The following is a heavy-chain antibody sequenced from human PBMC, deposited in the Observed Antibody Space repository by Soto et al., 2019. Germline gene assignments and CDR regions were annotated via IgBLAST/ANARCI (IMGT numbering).Heavy chain of an antibody. V-gene: IGHV3-48*02. Sequence: GGSMRLSCAASGFSLSDYAVSWVRQAPGKGLEWISYITSTSSAINYADSVRGRFTISRDNAMRSLFLHMNSLRDEDTAVYYYPGDEKGAAYTHGPYFASWGQGPLVPVSS. CDR1: GFSLSDYA. J-gene: IGHJ4*02. CDR2: ITSTSSAI. D-gene: IGHD5-18*01. CDR3: PGDEKGAAYTHGPYFAS.